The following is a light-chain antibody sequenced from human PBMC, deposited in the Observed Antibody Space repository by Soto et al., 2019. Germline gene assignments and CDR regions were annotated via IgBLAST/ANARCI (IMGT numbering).Light chain of an antibody. J-gene: IGKJ1*01. Sequence: EIVLTQSPGTLSLSPGERATLSCRASQSVSNWLAWYQQKPGRAPRLLIYDTSTRATGVPDRFSGSVSGTDFTLTIRRLEPEDFGMYYCQQYGSSLRTFGQGTKVDIK. V-gene: IGKV3-20*01. CDR1: QSVSNW. CDR3: QQYGSSLRT. CDR2: DTS.